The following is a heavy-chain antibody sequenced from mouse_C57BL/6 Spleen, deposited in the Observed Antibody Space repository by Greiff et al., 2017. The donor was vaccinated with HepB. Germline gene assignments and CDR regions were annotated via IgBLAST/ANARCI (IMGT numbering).Heavy chain of an antibody. V-gene: IGHV1-26*01. CDR2: INPNNGGT. CDR1: GYTFTDYY. D-gene: IGHD2-10*01. Sequence: EVQLQQSGPELVKPGASVKISCKASGYTFTDYYMNWVKQSHGKSLEWIGDINPNNGGTSYNQKFKGKATLTVDKSSSTAYMELRSLTSEDSAVYYCARASLLSDYWGQGTTLTVSS. J-gene: IGHJ2*01. CDR3: ARASLLSDY.